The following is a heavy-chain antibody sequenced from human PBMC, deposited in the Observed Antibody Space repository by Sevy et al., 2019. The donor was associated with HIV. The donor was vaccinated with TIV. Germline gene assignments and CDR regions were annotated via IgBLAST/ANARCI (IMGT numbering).Heavy chain of an antibody. Sequence: GGSLRLSCAGSGFTLINAWMGWVRQAPGKGLEWVGRIKSKTDGGTTDYAAPVKGRFLISRDDSKNVLFLQMTSLKTEDTAVYYCTREHPFDYWGPGTLVTVSS. V-gene: IGHV3-15*01. CDR1: GFTLINAW. CDR2: IKSKTDGGTT. J-gene: IGHJ4*02. CDR3: TREHPFDY.